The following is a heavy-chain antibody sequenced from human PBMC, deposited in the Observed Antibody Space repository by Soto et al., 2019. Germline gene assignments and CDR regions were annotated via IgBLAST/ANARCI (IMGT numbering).Heavy chain of an antibody. V-gene: IGHV3-23*01. Sequence: QLLESGGGLVQPGGSLRLSCAASGFTFSTHDMSWVRQAPGKGLEWVSTMSTSGGTYYADSVKGRFTISRDNSKNTVFLQMNSLRAEDTAVYYCAKGLDTGLYFFYHWGQGTLVTVSS. CDR3: AKGLDTGLYFFYH. CDR1: GFTFSTHD. J-gene: IGHJ4*02. D-gene: IGHD1-1*01. CDR2: MSTSGGT.